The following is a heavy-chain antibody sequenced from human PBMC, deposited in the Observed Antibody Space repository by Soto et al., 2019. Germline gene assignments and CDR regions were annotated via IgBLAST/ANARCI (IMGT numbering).Heavy chain of an antibody. CDR2: IYYSGTT. CDR1: GGSITSGGYY. J-gene: IGHJ4*02. CDR3: ARASYYGSGSSNTDY. D-gene: IGHD3-10*01. V-gene: IGHV4-30-4*01. Sequence: QVQLQESGPGLVKPSQTLSLTCTVSGGSITSGGYYWSWIRQPPGKGLEWIGYIYYSGTTYYNPSLRSRVTMSVDTSRNQFSLKLSSVTAADTAVYYCARASYYGSGSSNTDYWGQGTLVTVSS.